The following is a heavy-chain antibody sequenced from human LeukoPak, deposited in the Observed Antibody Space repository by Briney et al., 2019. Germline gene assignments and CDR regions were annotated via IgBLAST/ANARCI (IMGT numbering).Heavy chain of an antibody. V-gene: IGHV3-30*03. CDR3: ARDRGIAVAAYYFDY. Sequence: GGSLRLSCAASGFTFSSYGMHWVRKAPGKGLEWVAVISYDGSNKYYADSVKGRFTISRDNSKKPLYLQMNSLRAEDTAVYYCARDRGIAVAAYYFDYWGQGTLVTVSS. J-gene: IGHJ4*02. D-gene: IGHD6-19*01. CDR2: ISYDGSNK. CDR1: GFTFSSYG.